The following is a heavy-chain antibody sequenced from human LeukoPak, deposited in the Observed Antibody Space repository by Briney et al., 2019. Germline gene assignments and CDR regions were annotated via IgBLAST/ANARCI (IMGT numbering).Heavy chain of an antibody. J-gene: IGHJ5*02. Sequence: GASVKVSCKASGYTFTGYYIHWVRQAPGQGLEWMGWINPNSGGTNYAQKFQGRVTMTRDTSISTAYMELSRLRSDDTAVYYCARDRAAPANWFDPWGQGTLVTVSS. CDR3: ARDRAAPANWFDP. V-gene: IGHV1-2*02. D-gene: IGHD6-25*01. CDR2: INPNSGGT. CDR1: GYTFTGYY.